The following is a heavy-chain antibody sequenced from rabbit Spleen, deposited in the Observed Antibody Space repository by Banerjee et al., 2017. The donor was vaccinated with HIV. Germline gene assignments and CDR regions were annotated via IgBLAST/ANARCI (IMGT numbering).Heavy chain of an antibody. CDR1: GFTLSNYYM. J-gene: IGHJ6*01. CDR3: ARDAGTSFSTYGMDL. V-gene: IGHV1S45*01. Sequence: QEHLKESGGGLVQPGGTLKLSCTASGFTLSNYYMNWVRQAPGKGLEWIACMDTGSSDSTYSATWAKGRFTISKTSSTTVSLQMTSLTAADTATYFCARDAGTSFSTYGMDLWGQWTLVTVS. CDR2: MDTGSSDST. D-gene: IGHD4-2*01.